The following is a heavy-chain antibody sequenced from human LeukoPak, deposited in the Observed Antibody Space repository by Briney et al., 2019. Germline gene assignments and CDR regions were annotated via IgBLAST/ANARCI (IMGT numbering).Heavy chain of an antibody. V-gene: IGHV3-30*03. D-gene: IGHD3-22*01. CDR2: ISYDGSNK. J-gene: IGHJ3*02. CDR3: ATRSNYYDSSGKLPGAFDI. CDR1: GFTFSSYG. Sequence: PGRSLRLSCAASGFTFSSYGMHWVRQAPGKGLEWVAVISYDGSNKYYADSVKGRFTISRDNSKNTLYLQMNSLRAEDTAVYYCATRSNYYDSSGKLPGAFDIWGQGTMVTVSS.